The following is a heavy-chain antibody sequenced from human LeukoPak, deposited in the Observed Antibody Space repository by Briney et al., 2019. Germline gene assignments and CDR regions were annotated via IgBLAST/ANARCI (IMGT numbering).Heavy chain of an antibody. D-gene: IGHD2-2*02. Sequence: SETLSLTCAGYGGSFSGYYWSWIRQPPGKGLEWIGEINHSGSTNYNPSLKGRVTISVDTSKNQFSLKLSSVTAADTAVYYCASLVVPAAIRGYYYYYYMDVWGKGTTVTVSS. CDR3: ASLVVPAAIRGYYYYYYMDV. V-gene: IGHV4-34*01. CDR2: INHSGST. J-gene: IGHJ6*03. CDR1: GGSFSGYY.